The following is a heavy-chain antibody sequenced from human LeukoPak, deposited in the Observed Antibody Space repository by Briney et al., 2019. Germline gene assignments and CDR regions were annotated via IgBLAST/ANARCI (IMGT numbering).Heavy chain of an antibody. J-gene: IGHJ5*02. Sequence: ASVKVSCKASGGTFSGYAISWVRQAPGQGLEWMGGIIPIFGTANYAQKFQGRVTITADESTSTAYMELSSLRSEDTAVYYCAREGCSSTSCYGGWFDPWGQGTLVTVSS. CDR2: IIPIFGTA. CDR3: AREGCSSTSCYGGWFDP. V-gene: IGHV1-69*13. CDR1: GGTFSGYA. D-gene: IGHD2-2*01.